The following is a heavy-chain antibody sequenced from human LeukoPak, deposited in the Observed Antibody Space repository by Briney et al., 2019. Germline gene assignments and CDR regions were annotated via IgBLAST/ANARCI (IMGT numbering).Heavy chain of an antibody. CDR1: GFTFSSYG. V-gene: IGHV3-23*01. CDR2: ITDSGSST. J-gene: IGHJ4*02. D-gene: IGHD6-6*01. CDR3: AKRVPYSSSSVYFDF. Sequence: GGSLRLSCAASGFTFSSYGMSWVRQAPGMRLEWVSAITDSGSSTYYADSVKGRFTISRGNSKNTLYLEMNSLRAEDTALYYCAKRVPYSSSSVYFDFWGQGTLVTVSS.